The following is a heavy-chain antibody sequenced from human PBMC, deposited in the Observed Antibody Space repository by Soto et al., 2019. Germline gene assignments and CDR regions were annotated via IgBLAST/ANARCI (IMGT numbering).Heavy chain of an antibody. D-gene: IGHD3-22*01. CDR2: IYYSGST. J-gene: IGHJ6*02. Sequence: SETLSLTCTVSGGSISSSSYYWGWIRQPPGKGLEWIGSIYYSGSTYYNPSLKSRVTISVDTSKNQFSLKLSSVTAADTAVYYCACYYYDSSGPSDNYGMEVWGQGTTVTVSS. CDR1: GGSISSSSYY. V-gene: IGHV4-39*01. CDR3: ACYYYDSSGPSDNYGMEV.